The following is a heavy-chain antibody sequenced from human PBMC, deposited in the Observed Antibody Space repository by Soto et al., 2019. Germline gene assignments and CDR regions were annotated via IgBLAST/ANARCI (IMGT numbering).Heavy chain of an antibody. V-gene: IGHV3-48*02. Sequence: EVQLVQSGGGLVQPGGSMRLSCAASGFTFSSYDLNWVRQAPGQGLEWVSYISSNSYTIYYADSVKGRFTIARENAKNSLYLQMNSLREDDTAGYYCAREEVVVGAKVYYGMDVWCQGPTVTASS. J-gene: IGHJ6*02. CDR2: ISSNSYTI. CDR3: AREEVVVGAKVYYGMDV. CDR1: GFTFSSYD. D-gene: IGHD2-15*01.